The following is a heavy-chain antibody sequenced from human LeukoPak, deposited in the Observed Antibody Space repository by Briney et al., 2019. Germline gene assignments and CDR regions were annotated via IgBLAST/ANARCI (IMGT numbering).Heavy chain of an antibody. V-gene: IGHV3-64D*06. CDR1: GFTFSRYA. CDR2: ISSNGGST. Sequence: GGSLRLSCSASGFTFSRYAMHWVRQAPGKGLEYVSAISSNGGSTYYADSVKGRFNISRDNSKNTLYLQMSSLRAEDTAVYYCVKDGSGSYYTYYFDYWGQGTLVTVSS. J-gene: IGHJ4*02. D-gene: IGHD3-10*01. CDR3: VKDGSGSYYTYYFDY.